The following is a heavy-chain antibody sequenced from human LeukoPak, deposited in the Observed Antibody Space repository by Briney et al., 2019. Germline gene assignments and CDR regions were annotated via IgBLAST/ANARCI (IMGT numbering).Heavy chain of an antibody. J-gene: IGHJ4*02. Sequence: PSETLSLTCTVSGGSISSYYWSWIRQPPGKGLEWIGYIYYSGSTNYNPSLKSRVTISVDTSKNQFSLKLSSVTAADTAVYYCARVDTMIVVVIPDYWGQGTLVTVSS. CDR2: IYYSGST. D-gene: IGHD3-22*01. CDR1: GGSISSYY. CDR3: ARVDTMIVVVIPDY. V-gene: IGHV4-59*01.